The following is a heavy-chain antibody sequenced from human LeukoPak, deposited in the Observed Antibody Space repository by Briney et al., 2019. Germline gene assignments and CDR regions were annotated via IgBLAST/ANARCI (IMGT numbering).Heavy chain of an antibody. Sequence: SETLSLTCTVSGGSINSYWGWIRQPAGKGLEWIGRISGSGTTTYNPALQSRLSISIDTSKNQFSLKLMSVTAADTAVYYCARDSGTTGEVKFDPWGQGTLVTVSS. CDR3: ARDSGTTGEVKFDP. V-gene: IGHV4-4*07. CDR2: ISGSGTT. J-gene: IGHJ5*02. CDR1: GGSINSY. D-gene: IGHD3-10*01.